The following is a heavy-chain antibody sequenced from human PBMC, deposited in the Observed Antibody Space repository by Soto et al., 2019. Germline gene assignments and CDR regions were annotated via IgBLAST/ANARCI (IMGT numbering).Heavy chain of an antibody. CDR1: GYNFTSYG. D-gene: IGHD1-26*01. Sequence: QVQLVQSGAEVKKPGASVKFSCKASGYNFTSYGINWVRQAPGQGRAWMGWISAYNGNTNYAQNLQGRVTMTTETSTSTGYREVRSLRSDDTAVYYCARASGSLYWFDPWGQGTLVTVSS. CDR2: ISAYNGNT. J-gene: IGHJ5*02. V-gene: IGHV1-18*01. CDR3: ARASGSLYWFDP.